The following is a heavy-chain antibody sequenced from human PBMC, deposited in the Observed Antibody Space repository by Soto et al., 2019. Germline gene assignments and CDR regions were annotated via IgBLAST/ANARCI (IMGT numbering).Heavy chain of an antibody. CDR2: IIPIFGTA. V-gene: IGHV1-69*06. J-gene: IGHJ4*02. D-gene: IGHD3-22*01. CDR1: GGTFSSYA. Sequence: YSVQVSCKASGGTFSSYAISWVRQAPGQGLEWMGGIIPIFGTANYAQKFQGRVTITADKSTSTAYMELSSLRSEDTAVYYCATGIDSYDSSGYPFDDWGQGNLVTV. CDR3: ATGIDSYDSSGYPFDD.